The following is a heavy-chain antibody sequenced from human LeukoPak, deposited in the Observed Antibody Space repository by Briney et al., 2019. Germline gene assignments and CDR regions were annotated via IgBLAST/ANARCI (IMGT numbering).Heavy chain of an antibody. Sequence: GGSLRLSCAASGFTFSTYNMTWVRQAPGKGLEWVSSISTSGSSTFYADSMKGRFTISRDNAKGSLYLQMSSLRAEDTAVYYCAREPGNNGDLDYWGQGTLVTVSS. CDR1: GFTFSTYN. CDR3: AREPGNNGDLDY. CDR2: ISTSGSST. J-gene: IGHJ4*02. D-gene: IGHD4-17*01. V-gene: IGHV3-21*01.